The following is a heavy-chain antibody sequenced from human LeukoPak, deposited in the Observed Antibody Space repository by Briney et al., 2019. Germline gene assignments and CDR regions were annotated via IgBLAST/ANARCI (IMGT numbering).Heavy chain of an antibody. CDR1: SGSMNSYY. J-gene: IGHJ4*02. CDR3: ARHGYTASHYFLDY. V-gene: IGHV4-4*07. CDR2: IYTTGKT. Sequence: SETLSLTCTVSSGSMNSYYWGWVRQPAGRGLEWIGRIYTTGKTDYDPSLKSRLTMSVDTSKRQFSLNLRSVSAADTGIYYCARHGYTASHYFLDYWSQGTLVTVSS. D-gene: IGHD3-16*01.